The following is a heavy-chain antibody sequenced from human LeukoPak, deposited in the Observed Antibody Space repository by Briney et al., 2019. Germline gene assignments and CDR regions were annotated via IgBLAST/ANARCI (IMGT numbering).Heavy chain of an antibody. J-gene: IGHJ4*02. CDR3: AVGIGWLSDY. CDR1: GFTSNTFW. CDR2: INQDGSDK. Sequence: GGSLRLSCAVSGFTSNTFWMNWARQAPGKGLEWVANINQDGSDKHYVGSVEGRFSVSRDYAKNSVDLQMNSLRGEDTAVYYCAVGIGWLSDYWSQGTLVTVSS. V-gene: IGHV3-7*03. D-gene: IGHD1-26*01.